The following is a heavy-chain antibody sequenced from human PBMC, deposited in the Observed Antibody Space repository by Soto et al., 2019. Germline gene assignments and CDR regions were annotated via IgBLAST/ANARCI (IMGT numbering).Heavy chain of an antibody. D-gene: IGHD3-9*01. J-gene: IGHJ4*02. CDR2: FDPEDGET. CDR1: GYTLTELS. V-gene: IGHV1-24*01. Sequence: GASVKVSCKVSGYTLTELSMHWVRQAPGKGLEWMGGFDPEDGETIYAQKFQGRVTMTEDTSTDTAYMELSSLRSEDTAVYYCATGNILTVYYHPPYYWGQGTLVTVS. CDR3: ATGNILTVYYHPPYY.